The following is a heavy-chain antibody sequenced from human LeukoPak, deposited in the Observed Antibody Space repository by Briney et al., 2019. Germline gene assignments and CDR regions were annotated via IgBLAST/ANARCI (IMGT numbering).Heavy chain of an antibody. J-gene: IGHJ6*03. D-gene: IGHD3-3*01. V-gene: IGHV3-21*01. CDR1: GFTFNSYS. Sequence: GGSLRLSCAASGFTFNSYSMNWVRQAPGKGLEWVSSISSSSSYIYYADSVKGRFTISRDNAKNSLYLQMNSLRAEDTAVYYCARDPTIRFLEWLPDYYMDVWGKGTTVTVSS. CDR2: ISSSSSYI. CDR3: ARDPTIRFLEWLPDYYMDV.